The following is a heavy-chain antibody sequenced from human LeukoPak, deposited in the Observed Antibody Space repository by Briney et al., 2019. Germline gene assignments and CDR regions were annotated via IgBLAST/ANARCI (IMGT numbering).Heavy chain of an antibody. V-gene: IGHV4-34*01. CDR3: ARREAYDFWSGYYTIDY. J-gene: IGHJ4*02. CDR2: INHSGST. D-gene: IGHD3-3*01. Sequence: PSETPSLTCAVYGVSFSGYYWSWIRQPPGKGLEWIGEINHSGSTNYNPSLKSRVTISVDTSKNQFSLKLSSVTAADTAVYYCARREAYDFWSGYYTIDYWGQGTLVTVSS. CDR1: GVSFSGYY.